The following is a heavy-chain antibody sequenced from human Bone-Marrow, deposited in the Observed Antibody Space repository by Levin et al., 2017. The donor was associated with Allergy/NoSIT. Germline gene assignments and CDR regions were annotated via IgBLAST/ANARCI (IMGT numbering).Heavy chain of an antibody. J-gene: IGHJ3*02. CDR3: ARDGSYCSSTSCRPDAFDI. Sequence: PGASVKVSCKASGYTFTSYGISWVRQAPGQGLEWMGWISAYNGNTNYAQKLQGRVTMTTDTSTSTAYMELRSLRSDDTAVYYCARDGSYCSSTSCRPDAFDIWGQGTMVTVSS. CDR1: GYTFTSYG. CDR2: ISAYNGNT. D-gene: IGHD2-2*01. V-gene: IGHV1-18*01.